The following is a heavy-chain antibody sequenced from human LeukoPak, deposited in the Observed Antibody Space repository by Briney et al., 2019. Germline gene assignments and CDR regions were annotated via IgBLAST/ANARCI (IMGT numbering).Heavy chain of an antibody. V-gene: IGHV3-23*01. CDR3: AKREGYSSSWSFDY. J-gene: IGHJ4*02. D-gene: IGHD6-13*01. CDR1: GFTFSSYG. Sequence: GGSLRLSCAASGFTFSSYGMSWVRQAPGKGLEWVSAISGSGGSTYYADSVKGRFTISRDNSKNTLYLQMNSLRAEDTAVYYCAKREGYSSSWSFDYWGQGTLVTVSS. CDR2: ISGSGGST.